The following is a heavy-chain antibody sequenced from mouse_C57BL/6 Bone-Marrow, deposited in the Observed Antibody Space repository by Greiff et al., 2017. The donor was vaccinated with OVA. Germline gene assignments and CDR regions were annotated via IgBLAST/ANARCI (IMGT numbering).Heavy chain of an antibody. CDR3: ARPSPRYFDY. J-gene: IGHJ2*01. V-gene: IGHV1-4*01. CDR2: INPSSGYT. Sequence: VQLQESGAELARPGASVKMSCKASGYTFTSYTMHWVKQRPGQGLEWIGYINPSSGYTKYNQKFKDKATLTADKSSSTAYMQLSSLTSEDSAVYYCARPSPRYFDYWGQGTTLTVSS. D-gene: IGHD3-1*01. CDR1: GYTFTSYT.